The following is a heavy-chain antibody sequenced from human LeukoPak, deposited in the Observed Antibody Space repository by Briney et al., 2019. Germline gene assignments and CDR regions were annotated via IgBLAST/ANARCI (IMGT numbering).Heavy chain of an antibody. D-gene: IGHD5-18*01. CDR2: IIPIFGTA. V-gene: IGHV1-69*13. CDR3: ARESGYSYGYELDYYYGMDV. Sequence: SVKVSCTASGGTFSSYAISWVRQAPGQGLEWMGGIIPIFGTANYAQKFQGRVTITADESTSTAYMELSSLRSEDTAVYYCARESGYSYGYELDYYYGMDVWGQGTTVTVSS. J-gene: IGHJ6*02. CDR1: GGTFSSYA.